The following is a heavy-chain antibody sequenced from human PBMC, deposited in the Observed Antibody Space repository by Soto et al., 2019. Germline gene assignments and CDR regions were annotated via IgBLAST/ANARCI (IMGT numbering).Heavy chain of an antibody. CDR1: GYTFTSYA. D-gene: IGHD3-10*01. CDR2: INAGNGNT. CDR3: ARDGAQWSADYHYYYYGIDV. V-gene: IGHV1-3*01. Sequence: ASVKVSCKASGYTFTSYAMHWVRQAPGQRLEWMGWINAGNGNTKYSQKFQGRVTITRDTSASTAYMELSSLRSEDTAVYYCARDGAQWSADYHYYYYGIDVWGQGTMVTVSS. J-gene: IGHJ6*02.